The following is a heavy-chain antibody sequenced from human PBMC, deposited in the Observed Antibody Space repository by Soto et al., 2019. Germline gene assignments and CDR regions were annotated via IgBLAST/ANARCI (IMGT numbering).Heavy chain of an antibody. Sequence: GSLRLSCAASGFTFSSYWMHWVRQAPGKGLVWVSRINSDGSSTSYADSVKGRFTISRDNAKNTLYLQMNSLRAEDTAVYYCARVHYYYDSSGYYRPNYYFDYWGQGTLVTVSS. D-gene: IGHD3-22*01. J-gene: IGHJ4*02. CDR2: INSDGSST. V-gene: IGHV3-74*01. CDR1: GFTFSSYW. CDR3: ARVHYYYDSSGYYRPNYYFDY.